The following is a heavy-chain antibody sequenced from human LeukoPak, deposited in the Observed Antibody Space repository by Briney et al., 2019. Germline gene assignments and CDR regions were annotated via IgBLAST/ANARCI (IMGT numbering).Heavy chain of an antibody. V-gene: IGHV1-8*01. Sequence: ASVKVSCKASGYTFTSYDINWVRQATGQGLEWMGWVNPNSGNTGYAQKFQGRVTMTRNTSISTAYMELSSLRSEDTAVYYCARGRDGDYYYYYYMDVWGKGTTVTVSS. CDR2: VNPNSGNT. D-gene: IGHD3-16*01. CDR1: GYTFTSYD. J-gene: IGHJ6*03. CDR3: ARGRDGDYYYYYYMDV.